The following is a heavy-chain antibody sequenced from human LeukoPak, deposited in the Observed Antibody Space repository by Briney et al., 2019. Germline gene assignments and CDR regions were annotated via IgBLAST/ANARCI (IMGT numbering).Heavy chain of an antibody. J-gene: IGHJ3*01. CDR2: IYPGDSDT. V-gene: IGHV5-51*01. D-gene: IGHD6-6*01. CDR3: ARSYSSSVRAFDV. Sequence: GESLNISCKGSGYSFTNYWIGWVRQMPGKGLEWMGIIYPGDSDTRYRPSFQGQVTISADKSNSTAYLEWSSLKASDTAMYYCARSYSSSVRAFDVWGQGTMVIVSS. CDR1: GYSFTNYW.